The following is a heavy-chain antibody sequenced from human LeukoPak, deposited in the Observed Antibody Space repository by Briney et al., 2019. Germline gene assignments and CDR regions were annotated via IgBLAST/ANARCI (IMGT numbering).Heavy chain of an antibody. V-gene: IGHV4-34*01. CDR1: GGSFSDYY. CDR2: INDSGST. D-gene: IGHD3-10*01. Sequence: SETLSLTCAVYGGSFSDYYWTWIRQPPGKGLEWIGEINDSGSTYYNPSLTSRVTISVDTSNNQFSLKLSAVTAADTAVYYCARYYRQVGLQDYWGQGALVTVSS. J-gene: IGHJ4*02. CDR3: ARYYRQVGLQDY.